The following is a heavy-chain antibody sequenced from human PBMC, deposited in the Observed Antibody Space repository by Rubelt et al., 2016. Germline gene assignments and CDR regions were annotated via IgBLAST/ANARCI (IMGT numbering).Heavy chain of an antibody. CDR3: ARGGATTDY. J-gene: IGHJ4*02. Sequence: EVQLVESGGGLVQPGGSLRLSCAASGFTFSSYSMNWVRQAPGKGLEWVSYISSSSSTLYYADSVQGRFTISRSNAKNSLYLQMNSLRAEDTAVYYCARGGATTDYWGQGTLVTVSS. D-gene: IGHD1-26*01. CDR2: ISSSSSTL. V-gene: IGHV3-48*04. CDR1: GFTFSSYS.